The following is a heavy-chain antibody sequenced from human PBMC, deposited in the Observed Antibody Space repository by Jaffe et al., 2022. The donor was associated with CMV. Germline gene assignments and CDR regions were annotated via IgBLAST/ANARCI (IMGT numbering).Heavy chain of an antibody. V-gene: IGHV3-49*04. J-gene: IGHJ6*03. Sequence: EVQLAEAGGSLVQPGRSLRLSCTGSGLVFGDYDINWVRQGPGKRLEWLGLIRSKTYGGTIEYAASLRGRSTISRDDSKSIAYLEMDSLKTDDTGLYYCTARSSVDYYYYYMDVWGRGTTVTVSS. CDR1: GLVFGDYD. CDR2: IRSKTYGGTI. CDR3: TARSSVDYYYYYMDV.